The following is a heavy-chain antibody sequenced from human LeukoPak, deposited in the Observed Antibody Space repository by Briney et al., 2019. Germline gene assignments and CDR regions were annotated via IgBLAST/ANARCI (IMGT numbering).Heavy chain of an antibody. Sequence: GGSLRLSCAASGSTFSSYGMHWVRQAPGKGLEWVAFIRYDGSNKYYADSVKGRFTISRDNSKNTLYLQMNSLRAEDTAVYYCAKELSSGWLNYFDYWGQGTLVTVSS. D-gene: IGHD6-19*01. CDR1: GSTFSSYG. CDR2: IRYDGSNK. J-gene: IGHJ4*02. V-gene: IGHV3-30*02. CDR3: AKELSSGWLNYFDY.